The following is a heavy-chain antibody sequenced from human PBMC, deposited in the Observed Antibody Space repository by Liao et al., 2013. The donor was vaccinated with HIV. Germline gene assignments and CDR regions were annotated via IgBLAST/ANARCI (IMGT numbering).Heavy chain of an antibody. Sequence: QVQLQESGPGLVKPSETLSLTCTVSGGSISSYYWSWIRQPAGKGLEWIGRIYTSGSTNYNPSLKSRVTISVDTSKNQFSLKLSSVTAAVTAVYYCARASYYYSLYYFDYWGQGTLVTVSS. J-gene: IGHJ4*02. CDR2: IYTSGST. D-gene: IGHD3-10*01. CDR1: GGSISSYY. V-gene: IGHV4-4*07. CDR3: ARASYYYSLYYFDY.